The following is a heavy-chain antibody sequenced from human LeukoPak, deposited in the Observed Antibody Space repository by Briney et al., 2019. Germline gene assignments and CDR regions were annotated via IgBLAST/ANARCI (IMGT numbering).Heavy chain of an antibody. J-gene: IGHJ2*01. CDR3: ASQRNIVATIPNWYFDL. V-gene: IGHV1-69*06. D-gene: IGHD5-12*01. CDR1: GGTFSSYA. Sequence: SVKVSCKASGGTFSSYAISWVRQAPGQGLEWMGGIISIFGAANYAQKFQGRVTITADKSTSTAYMELSSLRSEDTAVYYCASQRNIVATIPNWYFDLWGRGTLVTVSS. CDR2: IISIFGAA.